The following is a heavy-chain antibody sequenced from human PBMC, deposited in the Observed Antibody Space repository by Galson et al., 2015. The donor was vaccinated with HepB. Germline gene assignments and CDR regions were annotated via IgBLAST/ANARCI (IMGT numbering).Heavy chain of an antibody. V-gene: IGHV3-66*01. Sequence: SLRLSCAASGFTVSSNYMSWVRQAPGKGLEWVSVIYSGGSTYYADSVKGRFTISRDNSKNTLYLQMNGLRAEDTAMYYCARNLYYYYYMDVWGKGTTVTVSS. CDR2: IYSGGST. CDR1: GFTVSSNY. CDR3: ARNLYYYYYMDV. J-gene: IGHJ6*03.